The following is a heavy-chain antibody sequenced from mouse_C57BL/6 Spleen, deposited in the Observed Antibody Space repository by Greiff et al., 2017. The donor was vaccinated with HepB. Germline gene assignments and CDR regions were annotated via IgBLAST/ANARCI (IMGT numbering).Heavy chain of an antibody. D-gene: IGHD1-1*01. J-gene: IGHJ2*01. CDR1: GYTFTDYY. CDR2: INPNNGGT. Sequence: VQLQQSGPELVKPGASVKISCKASGYTFTDYYMNWVKQSHGKSLEWIGDINPNNGGTSYNQKFKGKATLTVDKSSSTAYMELRSLTSEDSAVYYCAREAYSVVATRAYDYWGQGTTLTVSS. CDR3: AREAYSVVATRAYDY. V-gene: IGHV1-26*01.